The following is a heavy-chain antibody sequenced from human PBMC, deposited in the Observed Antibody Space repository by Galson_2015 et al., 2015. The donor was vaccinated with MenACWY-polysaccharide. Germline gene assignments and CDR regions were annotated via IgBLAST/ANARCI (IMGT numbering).Heavy chain of an antibody. J-gene: IGHJ4*02. Sequence: SLRLSCAVSGFTFSSHDMNWVRQAPGKGLEWVAAIWYDGSTKYYADSVKGRFTISRDNSKNTLYLQMDTLRAEDTAVYYCARETWIKVGVITGKLLDYWGQGTLVTVSS. CDR1: GFTFSSHD. CDR2: IWYDGSTK. CDR3: ARETWIKVGVITGKLLDY. V-gene: IGHV3-33*01. D-gene: IGHD2/OR15-2a*01.